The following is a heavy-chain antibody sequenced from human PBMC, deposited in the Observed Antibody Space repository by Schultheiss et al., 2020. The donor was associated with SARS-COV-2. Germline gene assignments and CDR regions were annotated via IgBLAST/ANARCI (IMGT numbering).Heavy chain of an antibody. J-gene: IGHJ5*02. CDR3: AMSIAARPDLIVGFDP. CDR1: GGSISSSNW. Sequence: SETLSLTCAVSGGSISSSNWWSWVRQPPGKGLEWIGEIYHSGSTNYNPSLKSRVTISVDKSKNQFSLKLSSVTAADTAVYYCAMSIAARPDLIVGFDPWGQGTLVTVSS. D-gene: IGHD6-6*01. CDR2: IYHSGST. V-gene: IGHV4-4*02.